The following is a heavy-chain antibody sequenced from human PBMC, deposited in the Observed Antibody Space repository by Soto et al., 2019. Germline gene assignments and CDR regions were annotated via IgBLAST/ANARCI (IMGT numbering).Heavy chain of an antibody. V-gene: IGHV3-23*01. Sequence: GSLRLSCATSGFTFSNHAMNWVRQAPGKGLECVSTISGSGGETYYTDSVRGRFTISRDNSKNTLYLQMNSLRADDTAIYYCARRTRDGYNSPLDSWGQGTLVTVSS. CDR1: GFTFSNHA. D-gene: IGHD5-12*01. CDR2: ISGSGGET. CDR3: ARRTRDGYNSPLDS. J-gene: IGHJ4*02.